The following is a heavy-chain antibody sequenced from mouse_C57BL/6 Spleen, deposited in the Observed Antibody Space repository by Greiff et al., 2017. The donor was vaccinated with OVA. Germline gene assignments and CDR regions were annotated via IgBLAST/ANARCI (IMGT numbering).Heavy chain of an antibody. V-gene: IGHV1-59*01. D-gene: IGHD1-1*01. CDR3: ARPYYGSSFWYFDV. J-gene: IGHJ1*03. CDR1: GYTFTSYW. CDR2: IDPSDSYT. Sequence: QVQLQQPGAELVRPGTSVKLSCKASGYTFTSYWMHWVKQRPGQGLEWIGVIDPSDSYTNYNQKFKGKATLTVDTSSSTAYMQLSSLTSEDSAVYYCARPYYGSSFWYFDVWGTGTTVTVSS.